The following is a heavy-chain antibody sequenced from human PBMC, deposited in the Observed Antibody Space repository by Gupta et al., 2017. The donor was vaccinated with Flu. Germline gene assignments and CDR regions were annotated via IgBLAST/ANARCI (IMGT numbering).Heavy chain of an antibody. J-gene: IGHJ4*02. V-gene: IGHV3-15*01. D-gene: IGHD6-19*01. CDR1: FSNAW. CDR2: IKSKTDDGTT. Sequence: FSNAWMSWVRQAAGKGLEWVGRIKSKTDDGTTEYAAPVKGRFTISRDDSKNTLYLQMNSLKTEDTAVYYCTTYSSGWYVGYWGQGTLVTVSS. CDR3: TTYSSGWYVGY.